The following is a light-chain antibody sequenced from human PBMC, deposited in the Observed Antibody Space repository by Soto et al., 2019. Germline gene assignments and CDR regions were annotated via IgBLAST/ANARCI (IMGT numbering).Light chain of an antibody. CDR1: SSDIGSYDH. CDR2: AVS. Sequence: QSVLTQPASVSGSPGQSITISCSGTSSDIGSYDHVAWYQQFPGKSPKLIIYAVSDRPSGVSDRFSGSKSGISASLTISGLQTQEEADYYCISYTDRQSYIFGPGTKVTVL. CDR3: ISYTDRQSYI. J-gene: IGLJ1*01. V-gene: IGLV2-14*03.